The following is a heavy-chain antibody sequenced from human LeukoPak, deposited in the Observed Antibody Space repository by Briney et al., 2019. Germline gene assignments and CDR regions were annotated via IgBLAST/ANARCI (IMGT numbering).Heavy chain of an antibody. CDR3: AREEGTYFDP. Sequence: SSETLTLTCTVPGGSISSYYWSCIRQPAGKGLEWIGRIYTSGSTNYNPSLKSRVTMSVDTSKNQFSLKLSSVTAADTAVYYCAREEGTYFDPWGQGTLVTVSS. D-gene: IGHD3-10*01. V-gene: IGHV4-4*07. J-gene: IGHJ5*02. CDR2: IYTSGST. CDR1: GGSISSYY.